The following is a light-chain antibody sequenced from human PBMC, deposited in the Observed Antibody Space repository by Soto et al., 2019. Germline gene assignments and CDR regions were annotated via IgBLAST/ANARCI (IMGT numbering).Light chain of an antibody. CDR1: QSVSSN. Sequence: EIVFTKYPATLSLSPGERATLSCRASQSVSSNLAWYQQKPCQAPRLLISDASTRATGIPARFSGSGSGTEFTLTVSSRQSEDFGVYYCQQYNNWPPITFGQGTRLQI. CDR3: QQYNNWPPIT. J-gene: IGKJ5*01. V-gene: IGKV3-15*01. CDR2: DAS.